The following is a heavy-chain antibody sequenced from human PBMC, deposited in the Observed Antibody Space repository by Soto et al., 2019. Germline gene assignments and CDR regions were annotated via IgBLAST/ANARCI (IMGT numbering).Heavy chain of an antibody. Sequence: EVQLVESGGGLVQPGGSLRLSCAASGASGFSFSNYWMTWVRQPPGKGLEWVANIKQDGSEKYYVDSVKGRFTISRDNAKNSLFLQMNSLRAEDTAVYYCARRGAAIGRGIDYWGQGALVTVSS. D-gene: IGHD6-13*01. CDR2: IKQDGSEK. J-gene: IGHJ4*02. V-gene: IGHV3-7*03. CDR3: ARRGAAIGRGIDY. CDR1: GFSFSNYW.